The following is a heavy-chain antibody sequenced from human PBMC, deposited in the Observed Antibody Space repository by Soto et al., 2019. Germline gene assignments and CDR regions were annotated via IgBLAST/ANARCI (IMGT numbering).Heavy chain of an antibody. J-gene: IGHJ5*02. D-gene: IGHD3-10*01. CDR2: TSAYNGNT. Sequence: GASVKVSCKASGYTFTSYGISWVRQAPGQGLEWMGWTSAYNGNTNYAQKLQGRVTMTTDTSTSTAYMELRSLRSDDTAVYYCARVSMSTYGSGSLGPWGQGTLVTGSS. CDR1: GYTFTSYG. CDR3: ARVSMSTYGSGSLGP. V-gene: IGHV1-18*01.